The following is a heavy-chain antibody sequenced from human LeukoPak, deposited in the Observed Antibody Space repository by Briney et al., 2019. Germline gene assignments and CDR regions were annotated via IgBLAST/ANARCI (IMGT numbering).Heavy chain of an antibody. CDR2: ISSSSNTI. D-gene: IGHD3-3*01. CDR1: GFTLSSYN. J-gene: IGHJ5*02. V-gene: IGHV3-48*01. Sequence: GGSLRLSCVASGFTLSSYNMKWVRQAPGKGLGWVSYISSSSNTIYYAGSVKGRFTTSRDHAEHSVYLQMNSLRADDTAVYYCAKDEMPPQYYDFPTSGFDPWGQGTLVTVSS. CDR3: AKDEMPPQYYDFPTSGFDP.